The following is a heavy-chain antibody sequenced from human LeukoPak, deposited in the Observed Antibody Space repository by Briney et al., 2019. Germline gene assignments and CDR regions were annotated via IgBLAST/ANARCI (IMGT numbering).Heavy chain of an antibody. CDR2: INPNSGGT. CDR1: GYTFTGYY. D-gene: IGHD3-10*01. Sequence: ASVKVSCKASGYTFTGYYMHWVRQAPGQGLEWMGRINPNSGGTNYAQKFQGRVTMTRGTSISTAYMELSRLRSDDTAVYYCARFYGSGSYARFDPWGQGTLVTVSS. J-gene: IGHJ5*02. CDR3: ARFYGSGSYARFDP. V-gene: IGHV1-2*06.